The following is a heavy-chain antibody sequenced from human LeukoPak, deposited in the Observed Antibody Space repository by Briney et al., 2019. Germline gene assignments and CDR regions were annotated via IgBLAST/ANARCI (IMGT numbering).Heavy chain of an antibody. D-gene: IGHD3-10*01. Sequence: PGESLKISCKHSEYSSPNYCIGWVRQMPGKGLEWMGIIYPGDSDTRYSPSFQGQVTISADKSISTAYLQWSSLKASDTAMYYCASYGSGSSTFDYWGQGTLVTVSS. J-gene: IGHJ4*02. CDR3: ASYGSGSSTFDY. CDR1: EYSSPNYC. V-gene: IGHV5-51*01. CDR2: IYPGDSDT.